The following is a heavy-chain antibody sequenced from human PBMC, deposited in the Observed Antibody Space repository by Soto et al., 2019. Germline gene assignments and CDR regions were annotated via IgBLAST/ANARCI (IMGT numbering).Heavy chain of an antibody. CDR3: ATDQDIVVVPAAISFFYYYYGMDV. Sequence: QVQLVQSGAEVKKPGSSVKVSCKASGGTFSSYTISWVRQAPGQGLEWMGRIIPILGIANYAQKFQGRVTITADKSTSTAYMELSRLRSEDTAVYYCATDQDIVVVPAAISFFYYYYGMDVWGQGTTVTVSS. D-gene: IGHD2-2*01. CDR2: IIPILGIA. V-gene: IGHV1-69*02. J-gene: IGHJ6*02. CDR1: GGTFSSYT.